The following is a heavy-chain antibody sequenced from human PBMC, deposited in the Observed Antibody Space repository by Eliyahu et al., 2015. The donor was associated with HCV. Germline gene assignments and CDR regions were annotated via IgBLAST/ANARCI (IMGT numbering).Heavy chain of an antibody. CDR2: GST. CDR3: VKDGGTTGILPFRY. D-gene: IGHD1-1*01. Sequence: GSTYYADSVKGRFTISRDNSKNTLYLQMSSLRAEDTAVYYCVKDGGTTGILPFRYWGQGTLVTVSS. J-gene: IGHJ4*02. V-gene: IGHV3-64D*06.